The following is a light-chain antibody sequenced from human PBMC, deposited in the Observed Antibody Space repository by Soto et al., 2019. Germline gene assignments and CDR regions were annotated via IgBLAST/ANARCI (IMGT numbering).Light chain of an antibody. CDR1: QGLVYSDGNTF. J-gene: IGKJ1*01. Sequence: DVVMTQSPLSLSVTLGQPASISCRSSQGLVYSDGNTFSNWFHQRPGQSPRRLIYQVSNRGSGVPERFSGSGSGTDYTLTIRWVEAEDVGIYYGVQGTQWPWTFGQGTKVEIK. CDR3: VQGTQWPWT. CDR2: QVS. V-gene: IGKV2-30*01.